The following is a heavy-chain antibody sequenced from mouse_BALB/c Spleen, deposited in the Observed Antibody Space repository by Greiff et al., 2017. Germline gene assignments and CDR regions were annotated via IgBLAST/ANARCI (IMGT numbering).Heavy chain of an antibody. CDR3: ATIYYDYGGFAY. Sequence: EVQGVESGGGLVQPGGSRKLSCAASGFTFSSFGMHWVRQAPEKGLEWVAYISSGSSTIYYADTVKGRFTISRDNPKNTLFLQMTSLRSEDTAMYYCATIYYDYGGFAYWGQGTLVTVSA. V-gene: IGHV5-17*02. CDR2: ISSGSSTI. J-gene: IGHJ3*01. D-gene: IGHD2-4*01. CDR1: GFTFSSFG.